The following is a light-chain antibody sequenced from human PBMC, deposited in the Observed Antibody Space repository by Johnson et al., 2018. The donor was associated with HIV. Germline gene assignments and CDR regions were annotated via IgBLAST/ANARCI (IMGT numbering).Light chain of an antibody. J-gene: IGLJ1*01. CDR3: GTWDSSLSAVP. CDR1: TSNIGNNY. Sequence: QSVLTQPPSVSAAPGQKVTISCSGSTSNIGNNYVSWYQQLPGTAPKLLIYEKNKRPSGIPDRFSASKSGTSATLGITGLQTGDEADYYCGTWDSSLSAVPFGTGTKVTVL. CDR2: EKN. V-gene: IGLV1-51*02.